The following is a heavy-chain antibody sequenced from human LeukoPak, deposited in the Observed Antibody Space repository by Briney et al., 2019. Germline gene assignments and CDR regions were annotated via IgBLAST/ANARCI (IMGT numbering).Heavy chain of an antibody. CDR1: GYTFTGYY. J-gene: IGHJ6*03. Sequence: ASVKVSCKASGYTFTGYYMHWVRQAPGQGLEWMGWINTNTGNPTYAQGFTGRFVFSLDTSVSTAYLQISSLKAEDTAVYYCARGNTAMVYYYYYYMDVWGKGTTVTVSS. V-gene: IGHV7-4-1*02. CDR2: INTNTGNP. CDR3: ARGNTAMVYYYYYYMDV. D-gene: IGHD5-18*01.